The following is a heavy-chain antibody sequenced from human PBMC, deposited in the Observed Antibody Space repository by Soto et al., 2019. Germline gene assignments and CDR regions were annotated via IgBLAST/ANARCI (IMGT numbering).Heavy chain of an antibody. Sequence: GGSLRLSCAASGFTFSSYAMHWVRQAPGKGLEWVAVISYDGSNKYYADSVKGRFTISRDNSKNTLYLQMNSLRAEDTAVYYCDRRASTYSYRSGASGWFDTWGQGTLVTVSS. CDR2: ISYDGSNK. J-gene: IGHJ5*02. CDR3: DRRASTYSYRSGASGWFDT. CDR1: GFTFSSYA. V-gene: IGHV3-30-3*01. D-gene: IGHD3-10*01.